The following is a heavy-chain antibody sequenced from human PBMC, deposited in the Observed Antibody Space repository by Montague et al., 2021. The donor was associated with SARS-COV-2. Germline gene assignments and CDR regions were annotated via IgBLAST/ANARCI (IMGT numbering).Heavy chain of an antibody. CDR3: ARGGDGDYLYYFDY. J-gene: IGHJ4*02. CDR2: IYTSGHT. CDR1: GGSISSSNYY. Sequence: TLSLTCTVSGGSISSSNYYWNWIRQPAGKGLEWIGRIYTSGHTNYNPSLKSRVAISLDKSKSQFSLQLNSLTAADTAVYYCARGGDGDYLYYFDYWGQGTLVTVSS. V-gene: IGHV4-61*02. D-gene: IGHD4-17*01.